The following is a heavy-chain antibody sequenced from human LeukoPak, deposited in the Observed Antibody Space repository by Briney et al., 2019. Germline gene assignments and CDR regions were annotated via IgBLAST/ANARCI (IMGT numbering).Heavy chain of an antibody. J-gene: IGHJ4*02. D-gene: IGHD7-27*01. V-gene: IGHV4-30-2*01. CDR1: GGSISSGGYY. CDR2: IYHSGST. Sequence: PSQTLSLTCTVSGGSISSGGYYWSWIRQPPGKGLEWIGYIYHSGSTYYNPSLKSRVNISVDRSKNQFSLKLSSVTAADTAVYYCARESPTNWGSLYWGQGTLVTVSS. CDR3: ARESPTNWGSLY.